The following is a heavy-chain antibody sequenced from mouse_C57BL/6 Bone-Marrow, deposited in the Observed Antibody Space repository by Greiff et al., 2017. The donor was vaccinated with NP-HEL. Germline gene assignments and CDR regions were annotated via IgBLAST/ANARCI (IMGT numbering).Heavy chain of an antibody. Sequence: VQLQQPGAELVKPGASVKMSCKASGYTFTSYWITWVKQRPGQGLEWIGDIYPGSGSTNYNEKFKSKATLTVDTSSSTAYMQLSSLTSEDAAVYYCAREGTDYSNLWYFDVWGTGTTVTVSS. CDR1: GYTFTSYW. D-gene: IGHD2-5*01. V-gene: IGHV1-55*01. J-gene: IGHJ1*03. CDR2: IYPGSGST. CDR3: AREGTDYSNLWYFDV.